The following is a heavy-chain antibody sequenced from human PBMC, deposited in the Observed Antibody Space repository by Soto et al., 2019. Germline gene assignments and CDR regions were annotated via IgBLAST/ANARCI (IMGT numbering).Heavy chain of an antibody. V-gene: IGHV3-7*04. Sequence: EVHLVESGGGLVQPGGSLRLSCAASGFTFSSHWMSWVRQAPGKGLEWVANIKGDGSEKYYVDSVKGRFTISRDNAKNSLFLQMNSLRVEDTALYYCAKDVRWGQGTLVTVSS. CDR2: IKGDGSEK. J-gene: IGHJ4*02. CDR1: GFTFSSHW. CDR3: AKDVR.